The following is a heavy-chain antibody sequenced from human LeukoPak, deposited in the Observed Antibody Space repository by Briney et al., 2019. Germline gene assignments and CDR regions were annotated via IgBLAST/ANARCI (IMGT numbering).Heavy chain of an antibody. CDR1: GGSISSYY. J-gene: IGHJ5*02. D-gene: IGHD6-13*01. V-gene: IGHV4-34*01. Sequence: SETLSLTCTVSGGSISSYYWSWIRQPPGKGLEWIGEINHSGSTNYNPSLKSRVTISVDTSKNQFSLKLSSVTAADTAVYYCARLTQQQLRWFDPWGQGTLVTVSS. CDR2: INHSGST. CDR3: ARLTQQQLRWFDP.